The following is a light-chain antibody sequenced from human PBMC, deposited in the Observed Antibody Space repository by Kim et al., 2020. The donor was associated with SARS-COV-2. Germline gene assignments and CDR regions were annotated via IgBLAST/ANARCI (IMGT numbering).Light chain of an antibody. CDR3: QKYNSASCT. CDR2: AAS. CDR1: QSISSY. V-gene: IGKV1-5*03. J-gene: IGKJ3*01. Sequence: ASVGDRVTITCRASQSISSYLAWYQQKPGKVPKLLIYAASSLESGVPSRFSGSGSGTEFTLTISSLQPDDVATYYCQKYNSASCTFGPGTKVDIK.